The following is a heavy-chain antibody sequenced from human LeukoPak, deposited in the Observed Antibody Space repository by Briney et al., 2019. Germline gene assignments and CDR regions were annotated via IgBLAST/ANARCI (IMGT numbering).Heavy chain of an antibody. D-gene: IGHD3-22*01. J-gene: IGHJ4*02. Sequence: PGGSLRLSCAASRFTFSNAWMSWVRQAPGKGLEWVGHIKSKTDGGTTDYAAPVKGRFTISRDDSKNTLYLQMNSLKTEDTAVYYCTTGEGFNYYDSSGYWRDWGQGTLVTVSS. V-gene: IGHV3-15*01. CDR1: RFTFSNAW. CDR3: TTGEGFNYYDSSGYWRD. CDR2: IKSKTDGGTT.